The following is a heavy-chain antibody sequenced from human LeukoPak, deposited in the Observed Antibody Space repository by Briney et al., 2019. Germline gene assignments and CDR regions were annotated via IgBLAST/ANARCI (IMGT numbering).Heavy chain of an antibody. Sequence: ASVMVSCKASGYTFSSYGISWVRQAPGQGLEWMGIINPSGGSTSYAQKFQGRVTMTRDTSTSTVYMELSSLRSEDTAVYYCASGQPGTPHDYWGQGTLVTVSS. CDR2: INPSGGST. D-gene: IGHD1-26*01. V-gene: IGHV1-46*01. CDR1: GYTFSSYG. CDR3: ASGQPGTPHDY. J-gene: IGHJ4*02.